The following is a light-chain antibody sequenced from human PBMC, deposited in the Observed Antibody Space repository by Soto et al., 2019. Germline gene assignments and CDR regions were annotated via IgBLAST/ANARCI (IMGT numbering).Light chain of an antibody. CDR1: SSNVGAGYD. Sequence: QSVLTQPPSVSGAPGQRVTISCTGSSSNVGAGYDLHWYQQLPGTAPKLLIYGNSNRPSGVPDRFSGSKSGTSASLAITGLQVDDEADYYCQSYDSSLSGYVFGTGTKLTVL. CDR2: GNS. J-gene: IGLJ1*01. V-gene: IGLV1-40*01. CDR3: QSYDSSLSGYV.